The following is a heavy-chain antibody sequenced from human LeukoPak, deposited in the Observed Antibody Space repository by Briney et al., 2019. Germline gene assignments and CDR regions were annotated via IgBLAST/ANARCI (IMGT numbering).Heavy chain of an antibody. CDR1: GGSISSGSYY. J-gene: IGHJ6*03. CDR2: IYTSGST. D-gene: IGHD5-18*01. Sequence: SQTLSLTCTVSGGSISSGSYYWSWIRQPAGKGLEWIGRIYTSGSTNYNPSLKSRVTISVDTSKNQFSLKLSSVTAADTAVYYCARQVDTAMVVSYYYYMDVWGKGTTVTVSS. V-gene: IGHV4-61*02. CDR3: ARQVDTAMVVSYYYYMDV.